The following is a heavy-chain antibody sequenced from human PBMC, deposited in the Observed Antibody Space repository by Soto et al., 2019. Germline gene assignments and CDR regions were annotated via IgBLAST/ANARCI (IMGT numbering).Heavy chain of an antibody. J-gene: IGHJ4*02. D-gene: IGHD3-16*02. Sequence: QVQLVESGGGVVQPGRSLRLSCAASGFTFSSYGMHWVRQAPGKGLEWVAVISYDGSNKYYADSVKGRFTISRDNSKNTLYLQMNSLRAEDTAVYYCAKARSVGDYVWGSYRYTGEASDYWGQGTLVTVSS. CDR1: GFTFSSYG. CDR3: AKARSVGDYVWGSYRYTGEASDY. V-gene: IGHV3-30*18. CDR2: ISYDGSNK.